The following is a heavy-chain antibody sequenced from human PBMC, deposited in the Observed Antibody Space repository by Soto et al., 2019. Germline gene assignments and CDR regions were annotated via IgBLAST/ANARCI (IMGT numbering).Heavy chain of an antibody. CDR1: GFTFSKYG. V-gene: IGHV3-30*03. CDR3: ARQYYSGPFHFDS. D-gene: IGHD4-4*01. Sequence: QVQLVESGGGVVQPGRSLRLSCAASGFTFSKYGMHWVRQVPGKGLEWVAVISQDGSHKYYADSVKGRFTISRDNSKNTLYLEMNSLRGDDMAVYSCARQYYSGPFHFDSWGQGTLVTVSS. CDR2: ISQDGSHK. J-gene: IGHJ4*02.